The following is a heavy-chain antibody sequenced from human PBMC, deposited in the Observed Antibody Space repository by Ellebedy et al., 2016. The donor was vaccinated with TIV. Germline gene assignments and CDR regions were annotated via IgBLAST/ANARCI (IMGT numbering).Heavy chain of an antibody. CDR1: GFSLSTARMG. CDR3: ARMISVAGVNWFDP. Sequence: SGPTLVKPTQTLTLTCTFSGFSLSTARMGVSWIRQPPGKALEWLAHIFSNDEKSYSTSLKSRLTISKDTSKSQVVLTMTNMDPVDTATYYCARMISVAGVNWFDPWGQGTLVTVSS. V-gene: IGHV2-26*01. J-gene: IGHJ5*02. D-gene: IGHD6-19*01. CDR2: IFSNDEK.